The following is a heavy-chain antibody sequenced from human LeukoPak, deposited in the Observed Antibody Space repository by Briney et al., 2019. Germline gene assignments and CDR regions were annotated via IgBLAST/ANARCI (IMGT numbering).Heavy chain of an antibody. CDR2: ISGNGDIT. Sequence: GGSLRLSCAASRFTFNTYAVNWVRQAPGKGLEWVSAISGNGDITYYADSVRGRFTTSRDNSKNTLYLQMNSLRAEDTAVYYCARVKRDCSGGSCYSYDYWGQGTLVTVSS. CDR3: ARVKRDCSGGSCYSYDY. CDR1: RFTFNTYA. J-gene: IGHJ4*02. D-gene: IGHD2-15*01. V-gene: IGHV3-23*01.